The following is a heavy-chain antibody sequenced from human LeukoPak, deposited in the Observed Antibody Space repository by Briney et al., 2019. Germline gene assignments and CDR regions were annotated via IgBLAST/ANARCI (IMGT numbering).Heavy chain of an antibody. Sequence: PGGSLRLSCAASGFTFEDYGMNWVRQAPGKGLEWVSGINWNGGGTGYAGSVKGRFTITRDNAKNSLYLQMNSLRAEDAALYYCARVVYGDYVNYMDVWGKGTTVTVSS. J-gene: IGHJ6*03. D-gene: IGHD4-17*01. CDR3: ARVVYGDYVNYMDV. CDR1: GFTFEDYG. CDR2: INWNGGGT. V-gene: IGHV3-20*04.